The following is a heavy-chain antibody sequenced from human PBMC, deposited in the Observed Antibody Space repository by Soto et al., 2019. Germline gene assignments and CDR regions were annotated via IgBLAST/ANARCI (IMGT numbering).Heavy chain of an antibody. CDR2: IKQDGSEK. Sequence: SLRLSCAASGFTFSSYWMSWVRQAPGKGLEWVANIKQDGSEKYYVDSVKGRFTISRDNAKNSLYLQMNSLRAEDTAVYYCARVHVVVVTAIYAFDIWGQGTMVTVSS. CDR1: GFTFSSYW. D-gene: IGHD2-21*02. CDR3: ARVHVVVVTAIYAFDI. V-gene: IGHV3-7*03. J-gene: IGHJ3*02.